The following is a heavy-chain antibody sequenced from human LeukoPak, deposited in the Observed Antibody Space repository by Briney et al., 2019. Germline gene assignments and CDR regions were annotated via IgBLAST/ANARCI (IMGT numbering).Heavy chain of an antibody. CDR2: ISYDGSNK. Sequence: GGSLRLSCAASGFTFSSYGMHWVRQAPGKGLEWVAVISYDGSNKYYADSVKGRFTISRDNSKNTLYLQMNSLRAEDTAVYYCARDLAAAGPDYWGQGTLVTVSS. J-gene: IGHJ4*02. CDR3: ARDLAAAGPDY. V-gene: IGHV3-30*03. CDR1: GFTFSSYG. D-gene: IGHD6-13*01.